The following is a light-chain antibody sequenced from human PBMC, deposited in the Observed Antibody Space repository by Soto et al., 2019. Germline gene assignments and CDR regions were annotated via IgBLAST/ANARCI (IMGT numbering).Light chain of an antibody. CDR3: QQYGSSPWT. V-gene: IGKV3-15*01. CDR2: GAS. CDR1: QGVSSN. Sequence: EIVMTQSPATRSVSPGERATLSCRASQGVSSNLAWYQQKPGQAPRLLIYGASTRATGIPARFSGSGSGTEFILTISSLQSEDFAVYYCQQYGSSPWTFGQGTKVDIK. J-gene: IGKJ1*01.